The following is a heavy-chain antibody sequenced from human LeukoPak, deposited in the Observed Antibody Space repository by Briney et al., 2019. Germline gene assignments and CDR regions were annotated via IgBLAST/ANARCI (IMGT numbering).Heavy chain of an antibody. J-gene: IGHJ4*02. CDR1: GYTFTSYG. D-gene: IGHD2-2*01. CDR2: ISAYNGNT. CDR3: AREDIVVVPAAIESGGFDY. V-gene: IGHV1-18*01. Sequence: ASVKVSCKASGYTFTSYGISWVRQAPGQGLEWMGWISAYNGNTNYAQKPQGRVTMTTDTSTSTAYMELRSLRSDDTAVYYCAREDIVVVPAAIESGGFDYWGQGTLVTVSS.